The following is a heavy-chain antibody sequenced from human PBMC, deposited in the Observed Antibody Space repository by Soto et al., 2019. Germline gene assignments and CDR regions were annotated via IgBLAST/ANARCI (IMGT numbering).Heavy chain of an antibody. V-gene: IGHV4-31*03. D-gene: IGHD5-12*01. CDR1: GGSISSGGYY. CDR3: ARGSGYSGYDSGGWFDP. Sequence: QVQLQESGPGLVKPSQTLSLTCTVSGGSISSGGYYWSWIRQHPGKGLEWIGYIYYSGSTYYNPSLKCRVTISVDTSKNQFSLKLSSVTAADTAVYYCARGSGYSGYDSGGWFDPWGQGTLVTVSS. CDR2: IYYSGST. J-gene: IGHJ5*02.